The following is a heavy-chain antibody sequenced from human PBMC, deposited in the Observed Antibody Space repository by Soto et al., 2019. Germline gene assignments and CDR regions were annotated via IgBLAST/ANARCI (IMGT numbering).Heavy chain of an antibody. CDR3: TAHAGNTYGPLDY. J-gene: IGHJ4*02. V-gene: IGHV4-4*02. CDR1: GCPLISSNL. D-gene: IGHD5-18*01. Sequence: SETPSPTRALSGCPLISSNLLAWVRPPPGKGLEWIGEIYHSGSSNYNPSLKSRITISVDKSNNQFSLRLSSVTAADTAVYYCTAHAGNTYGPLDYWGQGTLVTVSS. CDR2: IYHSGSS.